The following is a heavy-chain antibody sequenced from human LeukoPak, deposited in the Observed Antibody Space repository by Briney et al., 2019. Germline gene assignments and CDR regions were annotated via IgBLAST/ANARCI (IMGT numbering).Heavy chain of an antibody. CDR3: AKAVSGPHWCFDL. CDR2: VYPSGAT. J-gene: IGHJ2*01. V-gene: IGHV4-4*07. Sequence: SETLSLTCTVSGGSISGDSWSWIRQPAGKGLEWLGRVYPSGATDYNPSLSSRVTMSLDTSRNQLSLRLNSVTAADTAMYYCAKAVSGPHWCFDLWGRGTLVTVSS. CDR1: GGSISGDS. D-gene: IGHD6-19*01.